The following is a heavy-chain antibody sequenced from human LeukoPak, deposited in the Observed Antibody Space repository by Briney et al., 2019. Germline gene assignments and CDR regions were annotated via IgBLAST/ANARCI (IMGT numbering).Heavy chain of an antibody. J-gene: IGHJ4*02. CDR2: INSDGSST. D-gene: IGHD2-15*01. Sequence: GGSLRLSCAASGFTFNSYWMHWVRQAPGKGLVLVSRINSDGSSTSYADSVKGRFTISRDNAKNTLYLQMNSLRAEDTAVYYCARSVAVVTATFGYWGQGTLVTVSS. V-gene: IGHV3-74*01. CDR1: GFTFNSYW. CDR3: ARSVAVVTATFGY.